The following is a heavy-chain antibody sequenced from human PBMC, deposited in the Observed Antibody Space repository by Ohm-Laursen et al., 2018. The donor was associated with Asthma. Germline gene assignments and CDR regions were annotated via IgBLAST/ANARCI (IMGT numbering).Heavy chain of an antibody. CDR3: ASEGLIDRDY. J-gene: IGHJ4*02. CDR1: GLTFSSYG. D-gene: IGHD3-22*01. V-gene: IGHV3-30*03. CDR2: ISYDGSNK. Sequence: LSLTCAATGLTFSSYGMHWVRQAPGKGLEWVAVISYDGSNKYYADSVKGRFTISRDNSKNTLYLQMNSLRAEDTAVYYCASEGLIDRDYWGQGTLVTVSS.